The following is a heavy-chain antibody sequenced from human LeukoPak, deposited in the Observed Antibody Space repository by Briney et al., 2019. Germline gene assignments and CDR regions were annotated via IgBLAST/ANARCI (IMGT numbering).Heavy chain of an antibody. J-gene: IGHJ5*02. CDR1: GGSFSGYY. Sequence: PSQTLSLTCAVYGGSFSGYYWSWIRHPPGKGLEWIGEINHSGSTNYNPSLKSRVTISVDTSKNQFSLKLSSVTAADTAVYYCARGRPYSVFTTWFDPWGQGTLVTVSS. D-gene: IGHD1-1*01. V-gene: IGHV4-34*01. CDR2: INHSGST. CDR3: ARGRPYSVFTTWFDP.